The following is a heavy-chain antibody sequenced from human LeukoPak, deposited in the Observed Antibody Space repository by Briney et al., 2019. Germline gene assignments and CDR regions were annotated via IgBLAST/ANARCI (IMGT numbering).Heavy chain of an antibody. D-gene: IGHD3-10*01. CDR2: THYTGET. V-gene: IGHV4-59*11. CDR3: GRNLGSGSDH. Sequence: SETLSLTCNVSGDSISGPYWNWIRQSPGRGLEWIGYTHYTGETDYNPSLKSRLTMSVDTSNNQVYLRLSSVTAADTAVYYCGRNLGSGSDHWGQGTLVSVSS. CDR1: GDSISGPY. J-gene: IGHJ4*02.